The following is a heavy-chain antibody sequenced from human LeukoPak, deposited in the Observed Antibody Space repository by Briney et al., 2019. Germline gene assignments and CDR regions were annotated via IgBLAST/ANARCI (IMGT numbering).Heavy chain of an antibody. CDR2: ISGGGETT. Sequence: GGSLRLSCAASGFTFNNYAMNWDRQAPGKGLEWVSSISGGGETTYYADSAKGRFTISRDNSQNTLYLQMNSLRAEDTAVYYCARDYADYVGYFFFDYWGQGTLVTVSS. CDR1: GFTFNNYA. V-gene: IGHV3-23*01. CDR3: ARDYADYVGYFFFDY. J-gene: IGHJ4*02. D-gene: IGHD4-17*01.